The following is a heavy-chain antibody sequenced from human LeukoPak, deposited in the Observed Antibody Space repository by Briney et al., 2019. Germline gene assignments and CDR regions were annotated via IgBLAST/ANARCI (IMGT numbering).Heavy chain of an antibody. CDR2: VDPEDGET. CDR1: GYTFTVYY. Sequence: ASVKVSCKVSGYTFTVYYMHWVQQAPGKGLEWMGLVDPEDGETIYAEKFQGRVTITADTSTDTAYMELSSLRSEDTAVYYCATSSIGSGDPWGQGTLVTVSS. V-gene: IGHV1-69-2*01. D-gene: IGHD2-2*01. J-gene: IGHJ5*02. CDR3: ATSSIGSGDP.